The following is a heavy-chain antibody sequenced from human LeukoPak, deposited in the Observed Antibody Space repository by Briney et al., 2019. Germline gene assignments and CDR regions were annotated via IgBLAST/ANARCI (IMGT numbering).Heavy chain of an antibody. CDR2: IYYSGST. Sequence: SETLSLTCTVSGGSISSYYWSWIRQPPGKGLEWIGYIYYSGSTNYNPSLKSRVTISVDTSKNQFSLKLSSVTAADTAVYYCARPAGLYYYYYGMDVWGQGTTVTVSS. CDR1: GGSISSYY. CDR3: ARPAGLYYYYYGMDV. V-gene: IGHV4-59*12. J-gene: IGHJ6*02.